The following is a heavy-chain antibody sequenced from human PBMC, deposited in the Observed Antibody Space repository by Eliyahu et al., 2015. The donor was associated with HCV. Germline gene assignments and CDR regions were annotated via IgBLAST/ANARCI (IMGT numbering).Heavy chain of an antibody. CDR2: IYWDDDK. J-gene: IGHJ4*02. CDR3: ARRITARLGFDY. V-gene: IGHV2-5*02. CDR1: GFSLSTSGVG. D-gene: IGHD6-6*01. Sequence: QITLKESGPTLVKPTQTLTLTCNFSGFSLSTSGVGVGWIRQPPGKALEWLALIYWDDDKRYSPSLKSRLTITKDTSKNQVVLTIINMDPVDTATYYCARRITARLGFDYWGQGTLVTVSS.